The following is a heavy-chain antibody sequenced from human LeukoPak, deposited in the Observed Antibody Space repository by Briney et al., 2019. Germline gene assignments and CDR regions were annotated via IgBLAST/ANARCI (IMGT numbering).Heavy chain of an antibody. D-gene: IGHD2-2*01. Sequence: SETLSLTCAVYGGSFSGYYWSWIRQPPGKGLEWIGEINHSGSTNYNPSLKSRVTISVDTSENQFSLKLSSVTAADTAVYYCARGYRIVVVPAANRKNWFDPWGQGTLVTVSS. CDR3: ARGYRIVVVPAANRKNWFDP. CDR1: GGSFSGYY. J-gene: IGHJ5*02. V-gene: IGHV4-34*01. CDR2: INHSGST.